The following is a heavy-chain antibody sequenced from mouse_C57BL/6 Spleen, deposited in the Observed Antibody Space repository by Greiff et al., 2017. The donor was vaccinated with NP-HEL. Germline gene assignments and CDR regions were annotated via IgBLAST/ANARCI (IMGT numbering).Heavy chain of an antibody. CDR2: IDPSDSYT. CDR3: ARSYSNYHWYFDV. Sequence: VQLQQSGAELVMPGASVKLSCKASGYTFTSYWMHWVKQRPGQGLEWIGEIDPSDSYTNYNQKFKGKSTLTVDKSSSTAYMQLSSLTSEDSAVYDCARSYSNYHWYFDVWGTGTTVTVSS. J-gene: IGHJ1*03. V-gene: IGHV1-69*01. CDR1: GYTFTSYW. D-gene: IGHD2-5*01.